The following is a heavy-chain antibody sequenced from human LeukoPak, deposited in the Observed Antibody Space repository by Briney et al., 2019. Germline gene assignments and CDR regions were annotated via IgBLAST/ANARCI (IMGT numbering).Heavy chain of an antibody. V-gene: IGHV4-59*01. Sequence: SETLSLTCTVSGDSISSYYWSWIRQPPGKGLEWIGYIYYSGSTNYNPSLKSRVTISVDTSKNQFSLKLSSVTAADTAVYYCARDNPSIVGARRFDYWGQGTLVTVSS. J-gene: IGHJ4*02. CDR1: GDSISSYY. D-gene: IGHD1-26*01. CDR3: ARDNPSIVGARRFDY. CDR2: IYYSGST.